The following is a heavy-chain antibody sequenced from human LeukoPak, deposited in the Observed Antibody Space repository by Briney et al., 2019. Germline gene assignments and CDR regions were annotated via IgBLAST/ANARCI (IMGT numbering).Heavy chain of an antibody. Sequence: SETLSLTCTVSGGSISSYYWSWIRQPPGKGLEWIGEINHSGSTNYNPSLKSRVTISVDTSKNQFSLRLSSVTAADTAVYYCARPRGAPIYYFDSWGQGALVTVSS. J-gene: IGHJ4*02. V-gene: IGHV4-34*01. CDR2: INHSGST. CDR3: ARPRGAPIYYFDS. CDR1: GGSISSYY. D-gene: IGHD3-9*01.